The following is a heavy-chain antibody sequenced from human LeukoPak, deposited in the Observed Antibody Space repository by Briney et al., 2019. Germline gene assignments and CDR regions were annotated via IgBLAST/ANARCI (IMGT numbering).Heavy chain of an antibody. D-gene: IGHD1-26*01. CDR3: TRDLGWELGDAFGI. Sequence: GGSLRLSCAASGFTFDDYAMHWVRQAPGKGLEWVSGISWNSLNIVYADSVKGRFTVSRDNAKNSLYLQMNSLRAEDTAVYYCTRDLGWELGDAFGIWGQGTMVTVSS. CDR2: ISWNSLNI. J-gene: IGHJ3*02. V-gene: IGHV3-9*01. CDR1: GFTFDDYA.